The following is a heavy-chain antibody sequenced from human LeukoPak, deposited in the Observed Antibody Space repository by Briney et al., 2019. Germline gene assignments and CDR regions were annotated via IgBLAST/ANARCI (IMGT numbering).Heavy chain of an antibody. CDR3: ARRVCSGGSCYRTAFFGY. D-gene: IGHD2-15*01. Sequence: SETLSLTCAVYGGSFSGYYWSWIRQPPGKGLEWIGEINHSGSTNYNPSLKSRVTISVDTSKNQFSLKLSSVTAADTAVYYCARRVCSGGSCYRTAFFGYWGQGTLVTVSS. V-gene: IGHV4-34*01. CDR1: GGSFSGYY. J-gene: IGHJ4*02. CDR2: INHSGST.